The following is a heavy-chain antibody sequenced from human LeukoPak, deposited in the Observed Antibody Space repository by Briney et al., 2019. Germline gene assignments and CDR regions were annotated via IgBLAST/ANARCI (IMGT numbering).Heavy chain of an antibody. J-gene: IGHJ5*02. CDR1: GGSISDYY. CDR2: IYYSGST. Sequence: SETLSLTCTVSGGSISDYYWSWIRQSPGKGLEWIGYIYYSGSTNSNPSLKSRVTISVDTSKDQFSLRLSSVTAADTAVYYCARHVGYGNNWFDPWGQGTLVTVSS. V-gene: IGHV4-59*08. D-gene: IGHD5-18*01. CDR3: ARHVGYGNNWFDP.